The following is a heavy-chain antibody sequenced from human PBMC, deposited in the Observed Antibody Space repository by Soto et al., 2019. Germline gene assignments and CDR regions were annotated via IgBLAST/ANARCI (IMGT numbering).Heavy chain of an antibody. V-gene: IGHV5-51*01. CDR3: ARPRAYYYDSSGYYYDY. CDR2: IYPGDSDT. Sequence: PGESLKISCKASGYSFTDYWIGWVRQMPGKGLEWMGIIYPGDSDTRYSPSFQGQVTISADKSISTAYLQWSSLKASDTAMYYCARPRAYYYDSSGYYYDYWGQGTLVTVSS. J-gene: IGHJ4*02. D-gene: IGHD3-22*01. CDR1: GYSFTDYW.